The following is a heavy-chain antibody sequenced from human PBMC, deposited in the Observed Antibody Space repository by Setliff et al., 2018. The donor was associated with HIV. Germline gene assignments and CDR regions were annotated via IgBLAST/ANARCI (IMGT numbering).Heavy chain of an antibody. Sequence: LRLSCAASGFTFSNSWMNWVRQAPGKGLVWVSRIYSDGSSTTYADSVKGRFTISRDNAKNTLYLQMNSLRAEDTAVYYCASLDGPESPYIYYYYMDVWDKGTTVTVSS. CDR2: IYSDGSST. D-gene: IGHD3-10*01. J-gene: IGHJ6*03. CDR3: ASLDGPESPYIYYYYMDV. V-gene: IGHV3-74*01. CDR1: GFTFSNSW.